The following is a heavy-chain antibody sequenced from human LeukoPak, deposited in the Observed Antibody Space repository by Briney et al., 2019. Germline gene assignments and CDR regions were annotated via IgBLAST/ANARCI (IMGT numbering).Heavy chain of an antibody. V-gene: IGHV3-30*02. Sequence: GGSLRLSCATPGFTFSNYAMQWVRQAPGKGLESVAFIEYDGGNEDYADSVKGRFTISRDNSKSTLFLQMNNLRTEDTAVYYCTKDREICCGYDSFFESWGQGTLVTVSS. CDR1: GFTFSNYA. D-gene: IGHD5-12*01. J-gene: IGHJ4*02. CDR2: IEYDGGNE. CDR3: TKDREICCGYDSFFES.